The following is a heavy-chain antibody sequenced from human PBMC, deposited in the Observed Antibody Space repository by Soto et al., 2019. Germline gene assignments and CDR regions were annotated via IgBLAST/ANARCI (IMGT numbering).Heavy chain of an antibody. CDR2: ISAYNGNT. CDR1: GYTFTSYG. J-gene: IGHJ6*02. Sequence: ASVKVSCKASGYTFTSYGISWVLQAPGQGLEWMGWISAYNGNTNYAQKLQGRVTMTTDTSTSTAYMELRSLRSDDTAVYYCARDLPPYCYYGMDVWGQGTRVTVSS. CDR3: ARDLPPYCYYGMDV. V-gene: IGHV1-18*01.